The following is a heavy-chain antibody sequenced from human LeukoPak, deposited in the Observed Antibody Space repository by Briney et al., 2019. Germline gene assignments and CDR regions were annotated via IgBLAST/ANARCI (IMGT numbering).Heavy chain of an antibody. CDR2: IRYDGSNK. J-gene: IGHJ4*02. CDR3: ATDANYYDCDD. V-gene: IGHV3-30*02. CDR1: GLTFSNSG. D-gene: IGHD3-22*01. Sequence: PGGSLRLSCAASGLTFSNSGMHWARQAPGKGLEGVAFIRYDGSNKYYADSVKGRFTISRDKSRNTVYLQMSSLSGEDTAVFYCATDANYYDCDDWGPGTLVTVSS.